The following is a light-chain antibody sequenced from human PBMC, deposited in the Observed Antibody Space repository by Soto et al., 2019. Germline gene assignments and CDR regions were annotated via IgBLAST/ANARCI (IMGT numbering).Light chain of an antibody. V-gene: IGLV2-14*01. CDR1: SSDVGGYNY. CDR3: SSYTHSATLV. Sequence: QSVLTQPASVSGSPGQSITISCSGTSSDVGGYNYVSWYQQHPGKAPKLMIYEVSNRPSGVSNRFSGSKSGNTASLTISGRQAEDEADYYCSSYTHSATLVFGGGTKVTVL. CDR2: EVS. J-gene: IGLJ2*01.